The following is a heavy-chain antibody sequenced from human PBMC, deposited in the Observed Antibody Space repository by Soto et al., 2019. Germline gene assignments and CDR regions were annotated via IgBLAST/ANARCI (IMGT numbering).Heavy chain of an antibody. D-gene: IGHD6-6*01. Sequence: QVQLVQAGAEVKKPGASVKVSCKASGYTFTSYDIHWVRQATGQGLEWMGWMNPNSGNTGYAQKFQGRVTMTRNTCISTAYMELSSLRSEDTAGYYCSRGRIAARHFQHWGQGTLVTVSS. CDR1: GYTFTSYD. CDR3: SRGRIAARHFQH. V-gene: IGHV1-8*01. CDR2: MNPNSGNT. J-gene: IGHJ1*01.